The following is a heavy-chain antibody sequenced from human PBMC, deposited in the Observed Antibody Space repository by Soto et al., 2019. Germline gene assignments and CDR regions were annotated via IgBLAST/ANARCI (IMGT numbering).Heavy chain of an antibody. V-gene: IGHV1-3*01. CDR3: ARDYRDSVFFDY. J-gene: IGHJ4*02. CDR2: INAGNGNT. Sequence: GASVKVSCKASGYTFTSYAMHWVRQAPGQRLEWMGWINAGNGNTKYSQKFQGRVTMTSDTSTSTAYMELRSLRSDDTAVYYCARDYRDSVFFDYWGQGTLVTVSS. D-gene: IGHD3-3*01. CDR1: GYTFTSYA.